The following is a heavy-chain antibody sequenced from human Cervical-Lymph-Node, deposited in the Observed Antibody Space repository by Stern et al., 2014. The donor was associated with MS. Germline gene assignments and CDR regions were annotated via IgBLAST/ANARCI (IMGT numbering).Heavy chain of an antibody. CDR3: AKSSSPSHYYYYGMDV. D-gene: IGHD6-6*01. CDR1: GFTFSSYG. J-gene: IGHJ6*02. V-gene: IGHV3-30*18. Sequence: VQLVESGGGVVQPGRSLRLSCAASGFTFSSYGMHWVRQAPGKGLEWAAVISYDGSNKYYAESVKGRFTISRDNSKNTLYLQMNSLRAEDTAVYYCAKSSSPSHYYYYGMDVWGQGTTVTVSS. CDR2: ISYDGSNK.